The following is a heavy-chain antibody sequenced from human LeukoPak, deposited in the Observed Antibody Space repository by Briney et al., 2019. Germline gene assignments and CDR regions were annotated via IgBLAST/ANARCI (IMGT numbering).Heavy chain of an antibody. CDR3: AINPPSNYYDD. D-gene: IGHD2/OR15-2a*01. J-gene: IGHJ4*02. CDR1: GGSISTSNYY. V-gene: IGHV4-39*07. Sequence: SETLSLTCTVSGGSISTSNYYWGWIRQPPGKGLEWIGNIFYSGSTYYSPSLRSRVTISLDTSRNQFSLKLNSVTAADTAVYYCAINPPSNYYDDWGQGTLVTVSS. CDR2: IFYSGST.